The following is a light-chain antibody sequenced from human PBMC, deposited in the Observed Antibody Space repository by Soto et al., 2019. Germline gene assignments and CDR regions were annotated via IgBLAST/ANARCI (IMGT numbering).Light chain of an antibody. V-gene: IGLV1-44*01. CDR1: RSSIGSNT. CDR2: SNN. Sequence: QSVLTQPPSASGTPGQRVTISCSGSRSSIGSNTVNWYQHLPGMAPKLLIYSNNHRPSGVPERFSGSKSGTSASLAISGLQSEDEGDYFCAAWDDSLNGPVFGGGTKVTVL. J-gene: IGLJ3*02. CDR3: AAWDDSLNGPV.